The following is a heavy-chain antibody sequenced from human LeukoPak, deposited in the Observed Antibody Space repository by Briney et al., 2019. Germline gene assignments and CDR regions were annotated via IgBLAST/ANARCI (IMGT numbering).Heavy chain of an antibody. CDR1: GGSISSYY. D-gene: IGHD6-6*01. Sequence: SETLSLTCTVSGGSISSYYWSWIRQPPGKGLEWIGYIYYSGSTNYNPSLKSRVTISVDTSKNQFSLKLSSVTAADTAVYYCARGDRYSSSSLDYWGQGTLVTVSS. CDR2: IYYSGST. J-gene: IGHJ4*02. V-gene: IGHV4-59*01. CDR3: ARGDRYSSSSLDY.